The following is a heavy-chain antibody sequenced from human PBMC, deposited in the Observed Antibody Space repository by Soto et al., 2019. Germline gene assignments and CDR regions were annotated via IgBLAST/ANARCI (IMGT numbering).Heavy chain of an antibody. CDR2: ISHDGTNE. D-gene: IGHD3-3*01. V-gene: IGHV3-30*18. CDR3: AKGIGPYYDFWSALFDN. CDR1: GFTFSTHA. J-gene: IGHJ4*02. Sequence: VQLLESGGGLVQAGGSLRLSCVASGFTFSTHAMSWVRQVPGRGLEWVALISHDGTNEHYADSVKGRFTISRDNSKNTLYLQMNSLRAKDTGVYYCAKGIGPYYDFWSALFDNWGQGTLVTISS.